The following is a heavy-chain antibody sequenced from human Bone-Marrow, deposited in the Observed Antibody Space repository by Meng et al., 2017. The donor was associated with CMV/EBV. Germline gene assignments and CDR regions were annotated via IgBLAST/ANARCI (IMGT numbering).Heavy chain of an antibody. CDR3: TTGPAAIRGDY. CDR1: GFTFSSYW. J-gene: IGHJ4*02. CDR2: IKQDGSEK. D-gene: IGHD2-2*01. Sequence: GESLKISCAASGFTFSSYWMSWVRQAPGKGLEWVANIKQDGSEKYYVDSVKGRFTISRDNAKNSLYLQMNSLRAEDTAVYYCTTGPAAIRGDYWGQGTLVTVSS. V-gene: IGHV3-7*01.